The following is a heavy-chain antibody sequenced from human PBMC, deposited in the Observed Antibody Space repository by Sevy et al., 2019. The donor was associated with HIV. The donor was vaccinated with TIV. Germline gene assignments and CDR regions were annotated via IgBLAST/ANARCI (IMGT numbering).Heavy chain of an antibody. CDR2: VSFDGSDK. Sequence: GESLKISCAAFGFILRNYVMHWVRQAPGKGLEWVAAVSFDGSDKFYADSVKGRFTISRDNSKNRLYLQTNSLRAEDTAVYYCARDQAGPSDDYYYYYGMDLWGQGTTVTVSS. D-gene: IGHD3-10*01. J-gene: IGHJ6*02. CDR3: ARDQAGPSDDYYYYYGMDL. V-gene: IGHV3-30-3*01. CDR1: GFILRNYV.